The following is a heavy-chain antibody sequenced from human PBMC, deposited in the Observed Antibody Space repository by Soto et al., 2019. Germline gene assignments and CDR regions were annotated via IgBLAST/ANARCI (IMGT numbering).Heavy chain of an antibody. CDR2: ISSSGSTI. V-gene: IGHV3-11*01. Sequence: QVQLVESGGGLVKPGGSLRLSCAASGFTFSDYYMSWIRQAPGKGLEWVSYISSSGSTIYYADSVKGRFTISRDNAKNSLYQQMNSLRAEDTAVYYCARDLNSNCRTNYYYYYLYVWGKGTTVTVSS. CDR1: GFTFSDYY. CDR3: ARDLNSNCRTNYYYYYLYV. D-gene: IGHD4-4*01. J-gene: IGHJ6*03.